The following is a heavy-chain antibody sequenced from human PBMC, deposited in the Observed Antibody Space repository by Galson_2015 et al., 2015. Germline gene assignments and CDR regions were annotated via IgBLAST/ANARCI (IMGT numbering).Heavy chain of an antibody. J-gene: IGHJ4*02. CDR1: GFPFGSSA. V-gene: IGHV3-30-3*01. CDR2: ISYDGSNK. Sequence: CAASGFPFGSSALHWVRQAPGAGLAWVAVISYDGSNKFYADSVKGRFTISRDNSKNTLYLQMNSLRLEDTAVYYCARVGGDIAARTWGYFDYWGQGTLVTVSS. CDR3: ARVGGDIAARTWGYFDY. D-gene: IGHD6-6*01.